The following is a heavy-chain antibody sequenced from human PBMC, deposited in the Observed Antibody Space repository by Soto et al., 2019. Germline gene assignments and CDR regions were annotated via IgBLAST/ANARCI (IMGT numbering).Heavy chain of an antibody. CDR3: AKESTVGSPGDYFDS. J-gene: IGHJ4*02. CDR2: IGVYANT. D-gene: IGHD1-26*01. CDR1: GFTFSSYD. Sequence: EVELLESGGDLVQPGGSLRLSCAASGFTFSSYDMNWVRQAPGKGLEWVSAIGVYANTYYADSVKGRLTISKVDSRNTVHLKLNSLRVDDTAVYYCAKESTVGSPGDYFDSWGQGTLVTVSS. V-gene: IGHV3-23*01.